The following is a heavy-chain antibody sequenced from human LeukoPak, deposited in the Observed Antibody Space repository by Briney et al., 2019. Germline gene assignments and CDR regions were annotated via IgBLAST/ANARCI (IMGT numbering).Heavy chain of an antibody. CDR1: GFIFGNYW. V-gene: IGHV3-7*01. CDR3: ARSYDFWSGYPPRDDY. Sequence: GGSLRLSCAGSGFIFGNYWMTWVRQAPGKGLEWVANINQDGNKKDYVDSVKGRFTISRDNAKNSLYLQMNSLRAEDTAVYYCARSYDFWSGYPPRDDYWGQGTLVTVSS. J-gene: IGHJ4*02. CDR2: INQDGNKK. D-gene: IGHD3-3*01.